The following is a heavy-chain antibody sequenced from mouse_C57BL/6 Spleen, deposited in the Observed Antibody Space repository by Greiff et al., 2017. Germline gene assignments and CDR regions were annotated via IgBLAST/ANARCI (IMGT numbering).Heavy chain of an antibody. V-gene: IGHV1-26*01. CDR2: INPNNGGT. J-gene: IGHJ2*01. Sequence: VQLQQSGPELVKPGASVKISCKASGYTFTDYYMNWGKQSHGKSLEWIGDINPNNGGTSYNQKFKGKATLTVDKSSSTAYMELRSLTSEDSAVYYCARNYFDYWGQGTTLTVSS. CDR3: ARNYFDY. CDR1: GYTFTDYY.